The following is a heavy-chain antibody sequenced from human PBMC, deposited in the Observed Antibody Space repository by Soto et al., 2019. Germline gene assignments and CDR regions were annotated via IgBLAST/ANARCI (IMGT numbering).Heavy chain of an antibody. CDR2: IIPIFGTA. CDR3: ARVGGYSFGDYYYYGMDV. D-gene: IGHD3-22*01. Sequence: ASVKVSCKASGYTFTRYGISWVRQAPGQGLEWMGGIIPIFGTANYAQKFQGRVTITADESTSTAYMELSSLRSEDTAVYYCARVGGYSFGDYYYYGMDVWGQGTTVTVSS. V-gene: IGHV1-69*13. CDR1: GYTFTRYG. J-gene: IGHJ6*02.